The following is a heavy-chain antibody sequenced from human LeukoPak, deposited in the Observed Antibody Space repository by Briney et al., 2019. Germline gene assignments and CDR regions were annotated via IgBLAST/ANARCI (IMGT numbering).Heavy chain of an antibody. Sequence: PSETLSLTSSVSGGSISGTSYCWGWIRQPPGKGPEWIGSHYHTGRIYHNPSLNSRVTISVDTSKNQFSLKLSSVTDADTAVYYCARGGSDNWGLFDNWGRGTLVTVSS. D-gene: IGHD1-1*01. CDR3: ARGGSDNWGLFDN. CDR2: HYHTGRI. J-gene: IGHJ4*02. V-gene: IGHV4-39*07. CDR1: GGSISGTSYC.